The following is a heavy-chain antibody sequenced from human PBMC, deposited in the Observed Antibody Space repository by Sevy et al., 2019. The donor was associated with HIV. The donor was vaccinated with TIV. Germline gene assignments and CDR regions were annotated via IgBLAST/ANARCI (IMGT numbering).Heavy chain of an antibody. CDR2: TSYDGNKE. V-gene: IGHV3-30-3*01. Sequence: GGSLRLSCVASGFSFRSHTMHWVRQAPGKGPEWVAVTSYDGNKEHYVDSVKGRFTISRNSSKNTLYLEMNTLRAEDTAVYYCARDFDSSVSFNYYYCMDFWGQGTMVTVSS. D-gene: IGHD3-22*01. CDR1: GFSFRSHT. CDR3: ARDFDSSVSFNYYYCMDF. J-gene: IGHJ6*02.